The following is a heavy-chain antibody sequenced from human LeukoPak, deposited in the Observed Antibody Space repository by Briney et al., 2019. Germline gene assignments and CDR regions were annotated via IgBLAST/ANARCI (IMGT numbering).Heavy chain of an antibody. CDR3: ARKGVYLND. J-gene: IGHJ4*02. CDR1: GGSFSGYY. CDR2: INHSGST. D-gene: IGHD2-8*01. V-gene: IGHV4-34*01. Sequence: PSETLSLTCAVYGGSFSGYYWSWIRHPPGKGLEWIGEINHSGSTNYNPSLKSRVTISVDTSKNQFSLKLSSVTAADTAVYYCARKGVYLNDWGQGTLVTVSS.